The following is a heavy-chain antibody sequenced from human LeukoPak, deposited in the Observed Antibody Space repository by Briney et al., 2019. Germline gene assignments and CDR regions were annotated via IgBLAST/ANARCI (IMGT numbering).Heavy chain of an antibody. V-gene: IGHV3-7*03. D-gene: IGHD1-26*01. J-gene: IGHJ4*02. CDR2: IKQDGSEK. Sequence: GGSLRLSCAASGFTFSSYWMSWVGQAPGKGLEWVANIKQDGSEKYYVDSVKGRFTISRDNAKNSLYLQMNSLRAEDTAVYYCARARGSYYFDYWGQGTLVTVSS. CDR1: GFTFSSYW. CDR3: ARARGSYYFDY.